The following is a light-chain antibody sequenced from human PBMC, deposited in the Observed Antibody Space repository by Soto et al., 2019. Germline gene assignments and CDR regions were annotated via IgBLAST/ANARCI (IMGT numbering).Light chain of an antibody. J-gene: IGKJ1*01. V-gene: IGKV1-5*01. CDR1: QSLGNY. Sequence: DIRMTQSPSTLSASVGDRVTITCRASQSLGNYLAWYQQKPGKAPNLLIYDASSLESGVPSRFSGSGSGTEFTLTISSLQPDDFATYYCHQYYSYPWMFGQGTKVEIK. CDR2: DAS. CDR3: HQYYSYPWM.